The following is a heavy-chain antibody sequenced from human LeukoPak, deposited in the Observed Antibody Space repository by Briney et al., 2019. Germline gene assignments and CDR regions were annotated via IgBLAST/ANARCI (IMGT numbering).Heavy chain of an antibody. CDR1: GGTCSSYA. D-gene: IGHD1-14*01. V-gene: IGHV1-69*04. CDR2: IIPIFCLA. Sequence: SVKVSCKASGGTCSSYAISWVRQAPGQGLEWMGRIIPIFCLANYAQKFQGRVTITADKSTSTAYMELSSLRSEDTDVYYCARAFAKTGKYYFDYWGQGTLVTVSS. CDR3: ARAFAKTGKYYFDY. J-gene: IGHJ4*02.